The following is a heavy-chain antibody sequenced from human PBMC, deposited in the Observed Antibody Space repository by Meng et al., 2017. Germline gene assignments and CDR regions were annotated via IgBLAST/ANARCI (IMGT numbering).Heavy chain of an antibody. J-gene: IGHJ3*02. Sequence: ASVKVSCKASGYTFTSYDINWVRQATGQGLEWMGWMNPNSGNTGYAQKFQGRVTITRNTSISTAYMELSSLGYEDTDVYYCARWFRAFDIWGQGTMVTVSS. CDR3: ARWFRAFDI. CDR1: GYTFTSYD. V-gene: IGHV1-8*03. D-gene: IGHD3-22*01. CDR2: MNPNSGNT.